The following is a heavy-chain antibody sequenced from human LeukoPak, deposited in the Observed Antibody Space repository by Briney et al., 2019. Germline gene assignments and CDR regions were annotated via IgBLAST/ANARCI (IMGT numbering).Heavy chain of an antibody. CDR2: IYPGDSDT. V-gene: IGHV5-51*01. D-gene: IGHD2-2*01. J-gene: IGHJ6*03. Sequence: GESLKISCKGSGYSFSSYWIGWVRLMPGKGLEWMGIIYPGDSDTRYSPSFQGQVTISADKSISTAYLQWSSLKASDTAMYYCARGNIVVVPAAMGGDYYYYYYMDVWGKGTTVTVSS. CDR3: ARGNIVVVPAAMGGDYYYYYYMDV. CDR1: GYSFSSYW.